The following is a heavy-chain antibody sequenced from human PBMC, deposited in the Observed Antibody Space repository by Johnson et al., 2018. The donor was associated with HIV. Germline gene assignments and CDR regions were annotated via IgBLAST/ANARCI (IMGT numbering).Heavy chain of an antibody. CDR2: ISYDGSNK. CDR1: GFTFSSYA. J-gene: IGHJ3*02. Sequence: QVQLVESVGGVVQPGRSLRLSCATSGFTFSSYAMHWVRQAPGKGLEWVALISYDGSNKYYADSVKGRFTISRDNSKNTLYVQMNSLRAEDTALYYCARGGGQWLVPWVLGAFDIWGQGTMVTVSS. V-gene: IGHV3-30-3*01. D-gene: IGHD6-19*01. CDR3: ARGGGQWLVPWVLGAFDI.